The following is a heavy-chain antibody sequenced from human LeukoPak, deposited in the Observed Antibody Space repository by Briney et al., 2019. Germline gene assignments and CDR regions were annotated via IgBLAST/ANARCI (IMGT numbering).Heavy chain of an antibody. CDR1: GGSISIYY. CDR2: IYSTGST. CDR3: ARFYHYYGMDV. J-gene: IGHJ6*02. Sequence: PSETLSLTSTVSGGSISIYYWSWIRQPPGKGLEWIGRIYSTGSTNYNPSLKSRVTISVDTSKNQFSLKLSSVTAADTAVYYCARFYHYYGMDVWGQGTTVTVSS. V-gene: IGHV4-4*07.